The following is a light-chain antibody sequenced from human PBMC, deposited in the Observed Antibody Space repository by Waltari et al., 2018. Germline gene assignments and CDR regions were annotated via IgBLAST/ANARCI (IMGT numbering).Light chain of an antibody. Sequence: DIVMTQSPDPLAVSLGERATINRKSSQSVLYSSNNKNYLAWYQQKPGKPPKLLIYWASTRESGVPDRFSGSGSGTDFTLTISSLQAEDVAVYYCQQYYSTPLTFGQGTKVEIK. J-gene: IGKJ1*01. CDR2: WAS. V-gene: IGKV4-1*01. CDR1: QSVLYSSNNKNY. CDR3: QQYYSTPLT.